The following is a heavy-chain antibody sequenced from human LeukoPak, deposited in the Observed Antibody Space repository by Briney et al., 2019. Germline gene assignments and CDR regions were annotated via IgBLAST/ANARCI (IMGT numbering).Heavy chain of an antibody. CDR3: ARIGYSSSSLDY. Sequence: PGGSLRLSCAASGFTFSNYCMTWVRQAPGKGLEWVANINQDGSTKYYVDSVKGRFTISRDNAKNSVYLQVNSLTADDTALYYCARIGYSSSSLDYWGQGTLVIVSS. CDR1: GFTFSNYC. D-gene: IGHD6-6*01. J-gene: IGHJ4*02. CDR2: INQDGSTK. V-gene: IGHV3-7*01.